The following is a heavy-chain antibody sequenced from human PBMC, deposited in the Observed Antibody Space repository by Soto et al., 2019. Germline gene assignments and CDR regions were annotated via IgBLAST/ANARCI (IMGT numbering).Heavy chain of an antibody. CDR1: GGTFITYS. Sequence: QVQLVQSGAEVKKPGSSVKVSCKASGGTFITYSISWVRQAPGQGLEWMGRIIPILGLANYTQRFQGRVTXXADKPTSTAYMELSSLRSEDTAVYYCARGDNYGSGTFTMDVWGQGTTVTVSS. CDR3: ARGDNYGSGTFTMDV. J-gene: IGHJ6*02. CDR2: IIPILGLA. D-gene: IGHD3-10*01. V-gene: IGHV1-69*02.